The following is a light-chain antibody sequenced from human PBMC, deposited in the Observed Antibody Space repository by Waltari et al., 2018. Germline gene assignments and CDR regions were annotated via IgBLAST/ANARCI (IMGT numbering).Light chain of an antibody. CDR1: TGAVTSGNF. J-gene: IGLJ3*02. CDR3: LLYFGGPQLAV. CDR2: NTT. V-gene: IGLV7-43*01. Sequence: QTVVTQEPSLTVSPGGTVTLTCASSTGAVTSGNFPNWFQRKPGQAPRPLIYNTTQKYSWTPARFSGSLRGGRADLTLSGVQPDDEAEYYCLLYFGGPQLAVFGGGTRLTVL.